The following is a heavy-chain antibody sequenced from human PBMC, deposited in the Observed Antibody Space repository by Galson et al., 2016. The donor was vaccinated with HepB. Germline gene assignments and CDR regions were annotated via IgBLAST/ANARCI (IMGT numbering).Heavy chain of an antibody. J-gene: IGHJ4*02. CDR3: AKDRRGRFLEWLSFFDY. Sequence: SLRLSCAASGFTFNSYAMSWVRQAPGKGLEWVSIVSGRGGSTYYADSVKGRFTISRDNSKTTLYLQMNSLRAEDTAVYYCAKDRRGRFLEWLSFFDYWGQGTLVTVSS. D-gene: IGHD3-3*01. CDR2: VSGRGGST. CDR1: GFTFNSYA. V-gene: IGHV3-23*01.